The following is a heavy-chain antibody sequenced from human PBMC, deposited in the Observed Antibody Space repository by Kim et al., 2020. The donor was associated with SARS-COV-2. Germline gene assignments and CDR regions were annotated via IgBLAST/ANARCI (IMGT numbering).Heavy chain of an antibody. Sequence: SETLSLTCTVSGGSISSYHWNWIRQPLGKGLEWIGHVSYSGGTIYNPSLNSRVTISIDTAKNQFSLKLTSVTSADTALYFCATRKLVAATVKDDSWCGPWGHGKLATVS. V-gene: IGHV4-59*01. J-gene: IGHJ5*02. CDR3: ATRKLVAATVKDDSWCGP. D-gene: IGHD6-25*01. CDR2: VSYSGGT. CDR1: GGSISSYH.